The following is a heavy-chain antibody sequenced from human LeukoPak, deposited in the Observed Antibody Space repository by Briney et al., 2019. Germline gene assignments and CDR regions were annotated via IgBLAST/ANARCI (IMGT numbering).Heavy chain of an antibody. V-gene: IGHV3-21*01. Sequence: GGSLRLSCAASGFTFSSYAMSWVRQAPGKGLEWVSSITSSSTYTFYADSVKGRFTISRDNARNSLYLQMNSLRAEDTAVYYCTRDPYSGTYGDTYYYYMDVWGKGTTVTISS. J-gene: IGHJ6*03. D-gene: IGHD1-26*01. CDR1: GFTFSSYA. CDR3: TRDPYSGTYGDTYYYYMDV. CDR2: ITSSSTYT.